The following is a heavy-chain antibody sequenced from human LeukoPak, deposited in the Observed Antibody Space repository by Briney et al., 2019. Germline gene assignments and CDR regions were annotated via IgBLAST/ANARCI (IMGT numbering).Heavy chain of an antibody. CDR3: ARTYDYGDYGYYYYYMDV. CDR2: ISSNGGST. J-gene: IGHJ6*03. Sequence: PGGSLRLSCAASGFTFSSYAMHWVRQAPGKGREYVSAISSNGGSTYYANSVKGRFTISRDNSKNTLYLQMGSLRAEDMAVYYCARTYDYGDYGYYYYYMDVWGKGTTVTVSS. CDR1: GFTFSSYA. V-gene: IGHV3-64*01. D-gene: IGHD4-17*01.